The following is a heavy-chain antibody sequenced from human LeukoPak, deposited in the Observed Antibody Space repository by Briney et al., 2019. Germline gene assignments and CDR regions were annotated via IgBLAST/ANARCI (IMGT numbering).Heavy chain of an antibody. CDR1: GGSISSYY. J-gene: IGHJ3*02. CDR2: IYYRGST. Sequence: PSETLSLTCTVSGGSISSYYWSCIRQPPGKGLEWIGYIYYRGSTNYNPSLKSRVTISVDTSKNQFSLKLSSVTAADTAVYYCARTNWGYAFEIWGQGTMVTVSS. CDR3: ARTNWGYAFEI. V-gene: IGHV4-59*01. D-gene: IGHD7-27*01.